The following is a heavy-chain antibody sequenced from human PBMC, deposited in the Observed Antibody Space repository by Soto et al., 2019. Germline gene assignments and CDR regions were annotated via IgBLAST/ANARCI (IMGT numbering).Heavy chain of an antibody. J-gene: IGHJ5*02. V-gene: IGHV1-69*01. CDR3: ARELGEEEWGGNWFDP. CDR2: IIPIFGTA. D-gene: IGHD3-16*01. Sequence: QVQLVQSVAEVKKPGSSVKVSCKASGGTFSSYAISWVRQAPGQGLEWMGGIIPIFGTANYAQKFQGRVTIPADESTSTAYMELSSLRSEDTAVYYCARELGEEEWGGNWFDPWGQGTLVTVSS. CDR1: GGTFSSYA.